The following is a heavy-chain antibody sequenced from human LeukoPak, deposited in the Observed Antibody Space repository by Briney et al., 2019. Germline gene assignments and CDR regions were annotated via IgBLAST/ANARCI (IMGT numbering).Heavy chain of an antibody. CDR2: IYSTGTT. D-gene: IGHD1-26*01. V-gene: IGHV4-59*01. CDR1: GGSISSYY. J-gene: IGHJ4*02. Sequence: SETLSLTCTVSGGSISSYYWSWIRQPPGEGLEWIGYIYSTGTTDYNPSLKSRVTISVDTSKKQFSLKLYSVTAADTAVYYCARDVGDYSDFWGQGILVTVSS. CDR3: ARDVGDYSDF.